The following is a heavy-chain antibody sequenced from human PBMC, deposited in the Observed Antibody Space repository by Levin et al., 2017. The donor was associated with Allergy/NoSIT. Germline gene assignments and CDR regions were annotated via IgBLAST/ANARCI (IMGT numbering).Heavy chain of an antibody. J-gene: IGHJ4*02. V-gene: IGHV1-69*01. CDR1: GGTFSSYA. D-gene: IGHD2-15*01. CDR2: IIPIFGTA. Sequence: KISCKASGGTFSSYAISWVRQAPGQGLEWMGGIIPIFGTANYAQKFQGRVTITADESTSTAYMELSSLRSEGTAVYYCAREIRYCSGGSCSFDYWGQGTLVTVSS. CDR3: AREIRYCSGGSCSFDY.